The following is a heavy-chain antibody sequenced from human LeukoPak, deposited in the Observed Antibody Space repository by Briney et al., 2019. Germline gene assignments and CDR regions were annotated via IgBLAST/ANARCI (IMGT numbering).Heavy chain of an antibody. J-gene: IGHJ4*02. V-gene: IGHV3-21*01. CDR2: INSSSSYI. CDR1: GFTFSSYS. CDR3: ARDLLSTVVSPTDY. D-gene: IGHD4-23*01. Sequence: GGSLRLSCAASGFTFSSYSMNWVRQAPGKGLEWVSSINSSSSYIYYADSVKGRFTISRDNAKNSLYLQMNSLRAEDTAVYYCARDLLSTVVSPTDYWGQGTLVTVSS.